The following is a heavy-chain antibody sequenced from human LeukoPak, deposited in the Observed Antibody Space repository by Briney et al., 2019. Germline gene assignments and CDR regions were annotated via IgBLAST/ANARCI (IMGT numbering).Heavy chain of an antibody. CDR1: GFTFSSYA. CDR3: ARDLRDGYNFEFGY. V-gene: IGHV3-30-3*01. Sequence: TGRSLRLSYAASGFTFSSYAMHWVRQAPGKGLEWVAVISYDGSNKYYADSVKGRFTISRDNSKNTLYLQMNSLRAEDTAVYYCARDLRDGYNFEFGYWGQGTLVTVSS. D-gene: IGHD5-24*01. J-gene: IGHJ4*02. CDR2: ISYDGSNK.